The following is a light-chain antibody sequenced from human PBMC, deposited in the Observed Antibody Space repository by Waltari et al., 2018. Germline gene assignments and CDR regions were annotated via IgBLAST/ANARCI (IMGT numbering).Light chain of an antibody. CDR2: RAS. CDR3: QQYHNYPRT. J-gene: IGKJ1*01. CDR1: QSISTG. V-gene: IGKV1-5*03. Sequence: DIQMTQSPSTLSASVGDRVTITCRASQSISTGLAWYQQKPGKAPKLLIYRASILQTGVPSGVSGSGSGTEFTLTSGSLQPEDCATYYCQQYHNYPRTFGQGTKVEIK.